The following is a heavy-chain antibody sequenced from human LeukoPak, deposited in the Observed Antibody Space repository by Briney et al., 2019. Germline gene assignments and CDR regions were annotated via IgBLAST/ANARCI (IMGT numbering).Heavy chain of an antibody. Sequence: SETLSLTCTVSGGSISSSSYYWGWIRQPPGKGLEWIGSIYYSGSTYYNQSLESRVTISVDKSKNQFSLKLSSVTAADTAVYYCARLYSTGPFDYWGQGTLVTVSS. CDR3: ARLYSTGPFDY. V-gene: IGHV4-39*07. CDR1: GGSISSSSYY. J-gene: IGHJ4*02. CDR2: IYYSGST. D-gene: IGHD6-25*01.